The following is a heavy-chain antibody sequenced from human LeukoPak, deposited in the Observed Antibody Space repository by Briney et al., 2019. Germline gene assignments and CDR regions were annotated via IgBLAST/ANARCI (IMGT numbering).Heavy chain of an antibody. Sequence: ASVKVSCKASGYTFTSYAMHWVRQAPGQRLEWMGWINAGNGNTKYSQKFQGRVTITRDTSASTAYMELSSLRSEDTAVYYCARVTAGRGYSYGYFQFDPWGQGTLVTVSS. V-gene: IGHV1-3*01. CDR1: GYTFTSYA. CDR2: INAGNGNT. CDR3: ARVTAGRGYSYGYFQFDP. J-gene: IGHJ5*02. D-gene: IGHD5-18*01.